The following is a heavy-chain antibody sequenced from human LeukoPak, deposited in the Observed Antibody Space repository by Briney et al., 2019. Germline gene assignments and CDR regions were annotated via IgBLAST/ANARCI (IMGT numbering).Heavy chain of an antibody. CDR1: GFTFSTYS. V-gene: IGHV3-21*01. CDR3: ARDGLKYYYDSSGYSYFDY. J-gene: IGHJ4*02. Sequence: GGSLRLSCAASGFTFSTYSMNWVRQAPGKGLEWVSSISSNNRCIYYADSVKGRFTISRDNAKNSLYLQMNSLRAEDTAVYYCARDGLKYYYDSSGYSYFDYWGQGTLVTVSS. CDR2: ISSNNRCI. D-gene: IGHD3-22*01.